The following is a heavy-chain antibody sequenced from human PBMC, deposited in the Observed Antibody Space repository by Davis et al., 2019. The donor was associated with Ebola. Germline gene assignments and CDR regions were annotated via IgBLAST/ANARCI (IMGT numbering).Heavy chain of an antibody. J-gene: IGHJ5*02. D-gene: IGHD2-2*01. Sequence: GESLKISCAASGFTFSDYYMSWIRQAPGKGLEWVSYISSSGSTIYYADSVKGRFTISRDNAKNSLYLQMNNLRAEDTAIYYCARVKCGSASCVNGDSFDPWGQGTLVTVSS. CDR3: ARVKCGSASCVNGDSFDP. CDR2: ISSSGSTI. CDR1: GFTFSDYY. V-gene: IGHV3-11*04.